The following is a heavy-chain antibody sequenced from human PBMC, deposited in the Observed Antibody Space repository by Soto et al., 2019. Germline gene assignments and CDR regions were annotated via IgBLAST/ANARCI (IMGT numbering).Heavy chain of an antibody. D-gene: IGHD6-13*01. CDR2: ITSSSTYI. V-gene: IGHV3-21*06. CDR3: ARDPRYSSPKAENFGY. Sequence: EVQLVESGGGLVKPGGSLRLSCAASGFTFSSYSMNWVRQAPGKGLEWVSSITSSSTYIYYADSVKGRFTISRDNAKNSLYLQMNSLRAEDTAVYYCARDPRYSSPKAENFGYWGQGTLVTVSS. J-gene: IGHJ4*02. CDR1: GFTFSSYS.